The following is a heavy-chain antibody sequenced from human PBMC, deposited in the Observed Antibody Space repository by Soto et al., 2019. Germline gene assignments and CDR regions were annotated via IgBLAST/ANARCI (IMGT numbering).Heavy chain of an antibody. CDR3: ARDPDYGDYWGYFFDS. Sequence: ASVKVSCKTSGYTFAAYYIHWIRQAPGQGLEWMGWINPTSGGTVYAQNFQDRVTMTRDTSISTAYMELRRLNSDDTAVYYCARDPDYGDYWGYFFDSWGQGTPVTVSS. J-gene: IGHJ4*02. D-gene: IGHD4-17*01. CDR1: GYTFAAYY. V-gene: IGHV1-2*02. CDR2: INPTSGGT.